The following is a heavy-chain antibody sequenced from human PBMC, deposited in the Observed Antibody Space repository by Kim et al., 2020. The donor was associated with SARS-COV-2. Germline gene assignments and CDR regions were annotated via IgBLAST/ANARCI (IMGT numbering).Heavy chain of an antibody. J-gene: IGHJ3*02. V-gene: IGHV3-11*06. CDR3: ARDLARGVVAATLGAFDI. Sequence: KGRFTISRDNAKNSLYLQMNSLRAEDTAVYYCARDLARGVVAATLGAFDIWGQGTMVTVSS. D-gene: IGHD2-15*01.